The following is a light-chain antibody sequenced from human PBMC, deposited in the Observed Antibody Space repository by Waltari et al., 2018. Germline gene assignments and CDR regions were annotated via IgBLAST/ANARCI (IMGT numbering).Light chain of an antibody. CDR2: DGS. CDR1: HNINNF. J-gene: IGKJ1*01. Sequence: EIVLTQSPATLSLSPGERATLSCRASHNINNFLAWYQQRPGQAPRLLIYDGSNRATGIPARFSGSGSGTDFTLTSSSLEPEDFAVYYCQQRSKWPPWTFGQGTKVEVK. V-gene: IGKV3-11*01. CDR3: QQRSKWPPWT.